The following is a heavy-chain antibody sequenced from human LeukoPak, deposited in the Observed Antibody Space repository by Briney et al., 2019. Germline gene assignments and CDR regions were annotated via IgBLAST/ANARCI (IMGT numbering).Heavy chain of an antibody. Sequence: SETLSLTCTVPGGSISSSSYYWGWIRQPPGKGLEWVGTIHYSGSTYHHPSLKSRVTISVDTSKNQFSLKLSSVTTADTAAYYCARHYCSSSSCARLGVIDYWGQGILVTVSS. D-gene: IGHD2-2*01. CDR2: IHYSGST. CDR1: GGSISSSSYY. J-gene: IGHJ4*02. V-gene: IGHV4-39*01. CDR3: ARHYCSSSSCARLGVIDY.